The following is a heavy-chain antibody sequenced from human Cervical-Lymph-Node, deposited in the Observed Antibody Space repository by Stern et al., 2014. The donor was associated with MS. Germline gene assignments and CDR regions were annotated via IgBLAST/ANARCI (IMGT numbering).Heavy chain of an antibody. D-gene: IGHD3-16*01. CDR2: ISYIGST. V-gene: IGHV4-31*03. CDR3: ARSDRLWGSFDY. CDR1: GASISTVGYY. Sequence: QVQLQESGPGLVKPSQTLSLTCTVSGASISTVGYYWSWLCQHPGKGLEWIAYISYIGSTYYNPSLKSRVSISADTSKNQFSLNLTSVTAADTALYYCARSDRLWGSFDYWGQGTLVAVSS. J-gene: IGHJ4*02.